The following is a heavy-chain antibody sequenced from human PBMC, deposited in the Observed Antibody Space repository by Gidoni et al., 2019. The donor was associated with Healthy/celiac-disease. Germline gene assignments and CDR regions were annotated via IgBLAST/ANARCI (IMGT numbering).Heavy chain of an antibody. CDR3: AKGEGVRGTFDY. CDR1: GFTFSSYA. D-gene: IGHD2-8*01. CDR2: ISGSGGST. Sequence: EVQLLESGGGLVQPGGSLRLSCAASGFTFSSYAMSWVRQAPGKGLEWVSAISGSGGSTYYADSVKGRFTISRDNSKNTLYLQMNSLRGEDTAVYYCAKGEGVRGTFDYWGQGTLVTVSS. V-gene: IGHV3-23*01. J-gene: IGHJ4*02.